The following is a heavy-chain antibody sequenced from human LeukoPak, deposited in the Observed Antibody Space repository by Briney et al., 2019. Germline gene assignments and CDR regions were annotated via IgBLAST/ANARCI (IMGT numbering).Heavy chain of an antibody. J-gene: IGHJ6*03. V-gene: IGHV1-8*01. CDR2: INPNNGNA. CDR1: GYTFTSFD. D-gene: IGHD6-13*01. Sequence: ASVKVSCKASGYTFTSFDLNWVRQAPGQGREWVGWINPNNGNADYAQRFQGRVTMTRDTAISTVYMELSSLTYEDTAVYYCARPTSRPSNYYSMDVWGKGTTVTVSS. CDR3: ARPTSRPSNYYSMDV.